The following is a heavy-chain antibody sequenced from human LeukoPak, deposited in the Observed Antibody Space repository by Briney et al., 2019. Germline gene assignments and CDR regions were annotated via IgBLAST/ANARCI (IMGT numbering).Heavy chain of an antibody. CDR2: IYHSGST. J-gene: IGHJ5*02. Sequence: SQTLSLTCAVSGGSISSGGYSWSWIRQPSGKGLEWIGYIYHSGSTYYNPSLKSRVTISVDRSKNQFSLKLSSVTAADTAVYYCARGLGGYQLLSWFDPWGQGTLVTVSS. CDR1: GGSISSGGYS. CDR3: ARGLGGYQLLSWFDP. D-gene: IGHD2-2*01. V-gene: IGHV4-30-2*01.